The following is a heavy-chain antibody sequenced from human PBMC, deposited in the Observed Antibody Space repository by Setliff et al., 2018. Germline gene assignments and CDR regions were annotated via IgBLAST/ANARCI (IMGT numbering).Heavy chain of an antibody. D-gene: IGHD3-3*01. CDR3: ARRFNFWSGYSDY. J-gene: IGHJ4*02. Sequence: PSETLSLTCAVYGGSFSGYYWSWIRQPPGKGLEWIGEINHSGSTNYNPSLKSRVTISVDTSKNQFSLKLSSVTAADTAVYYCARRFNFWSGYSDYWGQGTLVTVS. V-gene: IGHV4-34*01. CDR2: INHSGST. CDR1: GGSFSGYY.